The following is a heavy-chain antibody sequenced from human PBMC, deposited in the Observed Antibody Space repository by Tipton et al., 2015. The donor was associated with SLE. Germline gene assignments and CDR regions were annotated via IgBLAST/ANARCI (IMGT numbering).Heavy chain of an antibody. CDR3: ARGGTVCGVVLSWFGP. D-gene: IGHD3-3*01. CDR1: GGSMSTYY. Sequence: TLSLTCTVYGGSMSTYYWNWIRQFPGKGLEWIGYFYYSGSTNYNPSLKSRVTISLDKSKNQFSLKLSSVTAADTAVYYCARGGTVCGVVLSWFGPWGHGTLVTVSS. CDR2: FYYSGST. V-gene: IGHV4-59*01. J-gene: IGHJ5*02.